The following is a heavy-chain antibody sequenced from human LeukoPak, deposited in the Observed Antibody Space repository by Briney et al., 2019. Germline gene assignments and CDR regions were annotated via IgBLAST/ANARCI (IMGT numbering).Heavy chain of an antibody. J-gene: IGHJ3*02. D-gene: IGHD3-10*01. CDR3: ARDAYFYGSGSYDNPDVSPFDI. Sequence: SETLSLTCTVSGGSISSYYWSWIRQPPGKGLEWIGYIYYSGSTNYNPSLKSRVTISVDTSKNQFSLKLSSVTAADTAVYYGARDAYFYGSGSYDNPDVSPFDIWGQGTMVTVSS. CDR1: GGSISSYY. V-gene: IGHV4-59*01. CDR2: IYYSGST.